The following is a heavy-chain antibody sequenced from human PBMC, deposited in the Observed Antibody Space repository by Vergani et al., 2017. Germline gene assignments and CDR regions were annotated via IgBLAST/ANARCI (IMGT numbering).Heavy chain of an antibody. CDR3: ARVNSSGYYYDY. Sequence: QVQLQESGPGLVKPSETLSLTCTVSGGSISSYYWSWIRPPPGKGLEWIGYIYYSGSTNDNPSLKSRVTISVDTSKNQVSLKLSSVTAADTAVYYCARVNSSGYYYDYWGQGTLVTVSS. D-gene: IGHD3-22*01. CDR2: IYYSGST. J-gene: IGHJ4*02. CDR1: GGSISSYY. V-gene: IGHV4-59*01.